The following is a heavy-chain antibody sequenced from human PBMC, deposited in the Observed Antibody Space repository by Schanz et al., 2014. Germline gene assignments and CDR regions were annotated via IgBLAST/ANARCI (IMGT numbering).Heavy chain of an antibody. CDR3: VKVAPAATYLDS. Sequence: EVQLLESGGALVQPGGSLRLSCSASGFTFSTYAMSWVRQAPGKGLEWVLAINGNGGITYYADPVKGRFTISRDNSKNTLYLQMKSLRVEDTAVYYCVKVAPAATYLDSWGLGTLVTVSS. V-gene: IGHV3-23*01. CDR1: GFTFSTYA. CDR2: INGNGGIT. J-gene: IGHJ4*02. D-gene: IGHD2-2*01.